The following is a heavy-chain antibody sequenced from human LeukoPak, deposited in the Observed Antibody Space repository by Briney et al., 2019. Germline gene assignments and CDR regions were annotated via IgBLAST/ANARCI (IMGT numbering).Heavy chain of an antibody. Sequence: GGSLRLSCAASGFTFSSYAMHWVRQAPGKGLEYVSAISSNGGSTYHANSVKGRFTISRDNSKNTLYLQMGSLRAEDMAVYYCARGPPHWGQGTLVTVSS. CDR3: ARGPPH. J-gene: IGHJ4*02. CDR1: GFTFSSYA. V-gene: IGHV3-64*01. CDR2: ISSNGGST.